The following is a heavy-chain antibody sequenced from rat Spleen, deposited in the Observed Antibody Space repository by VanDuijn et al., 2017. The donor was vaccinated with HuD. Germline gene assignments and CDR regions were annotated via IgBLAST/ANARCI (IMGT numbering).Heavy chain of an antibody. CDR1: GFTFSDYN. Sequence: EVQLVESGGGLVQPGRSLKLSCAASGFTFSDYNMAWVRQAPKKGLEWVATISYDGSSTCYRDSVKGRFTISRDNAKSTLYLQMDSLRSEDTATYYCARSVFDYWGQGVMVTVSS. CDR3: ARSVFDY. V-gene: IGHV5-7*01. J-gene: IGHJ2*01. CDR2: ISYDGSST.